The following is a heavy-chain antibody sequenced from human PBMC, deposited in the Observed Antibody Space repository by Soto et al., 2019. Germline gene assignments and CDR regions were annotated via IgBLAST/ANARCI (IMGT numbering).Heavy chain of an antibody. J-gene: IGHJ6*02. CDR3: ARDSYCSSTSCYLGGMDV. V-gene: IGHV3-21*01. CDR2: ISSSSSYI. Sequence: GGSLRLSCAASGFTFSSYSMNWVRQAPGKGLEWVSSISSSSSYIYYADSVKGRFTISRDNAKNSLYLQMNSLRAEDTAVYYCARDSYCSSTSCYLGGMDVWGQGTTVTVSS. CDR1: GFTFSSYS. D-gene: IGHD2-2*01.